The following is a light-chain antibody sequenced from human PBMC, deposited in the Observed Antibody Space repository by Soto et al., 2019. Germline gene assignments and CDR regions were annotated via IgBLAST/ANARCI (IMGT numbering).Light chain of an antibody. CDR1: SGHSSYA. J-gene: IGLJ3*02. Sequence: QPVLTQSPSASASLGASVKLTCTLSSGHSSYAIAWHQQQPEKGPRYLMKLNSDGSHSKGDVTPDRFSGSSSGAGRYLTLSSLESEDEADDDCQSWGTGIPRVFGGGTKVTVL. CDR2: LNSDGSH. CDR3: QSWGTGIPRV. V-gene: IGLV4-69*01.